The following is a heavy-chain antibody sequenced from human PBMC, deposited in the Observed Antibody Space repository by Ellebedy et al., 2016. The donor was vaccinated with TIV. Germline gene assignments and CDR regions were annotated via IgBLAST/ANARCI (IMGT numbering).Heavy chain of an antibody. CDR3: ARAAVAGSSPYYFDH. Sequence: AASVKVSCKASGYTFTSYGISWVRQAPGQGLEWTGWISAYNANTNYAQKLQGRVTMTTDTSTSTAYMELRSLRSDDTAVYCCARAAVAGSSPYYFDHWGQGTLVTVSS. D-gene: IGHD6-19*01. J-gene: IGHJ4*02. V-gene: IGHV1-18*01. CDR2: ISAYNANT. CDR1: GYTFTSYG.